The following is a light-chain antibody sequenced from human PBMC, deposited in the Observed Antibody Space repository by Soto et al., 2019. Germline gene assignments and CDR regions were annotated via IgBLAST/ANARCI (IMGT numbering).Light chain of an antibody. CDR3: SSFAGTNQV. V-gene: IGLV2-8*01. CDR1: SSDVGGYDF. J-gene: IGLJ2*01. Sequence: QSALTQPPSASGSPGQSVTISCTGTSSDVGGYDFVSWYQQHPGKAPKLIIYEVSQRPSGVPDRFSGSKSDNTASLTVSGLQAEDDADYYCSSFAGTNQVFGGGTQLTVL. CDR2: EVS.